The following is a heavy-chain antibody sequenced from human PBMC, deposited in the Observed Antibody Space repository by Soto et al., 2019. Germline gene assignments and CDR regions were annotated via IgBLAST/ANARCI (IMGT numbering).Heavy chain of an antibody. Sequence: QVQLLQSGAEVKKPGASVRVSCKASGYTFTNYGISWVRQAPGQGLEWMGWISSYYGSTDYAQIFEGRVTMTTDTSTSTAYLELRSLRSDATAIYYCARDQGGDGFDPWGQGTLVTVSS. D-gene: IGHD1-26*01. V-gene: IGHV1-18*04. CDR3: ARDQGGDGFDP. CDR2: ISSYYGST. J-gene: IGHJ5*02. CDR1: GYTFTNYG.